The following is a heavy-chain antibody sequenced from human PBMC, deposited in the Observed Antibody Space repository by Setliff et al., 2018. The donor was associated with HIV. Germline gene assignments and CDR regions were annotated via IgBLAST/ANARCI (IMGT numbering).Heavy chain of an antibody. D-gene: IGHD6-6*01. J-gene: IGHJ3*02. V-gene: IGHV4-34*01. Sequence: SETLSLTCAVYGGSFGGYYWSWIRQPPGKGLEWIGEINHSGTTNYNPSLKSRATISVDTSKNQFSLKLYSVTASDTAVYFCARGYEGSSPGGAFDIWGQGTMVTV. CDR2: INHSGTT. CDR1: GGSFGGYY. CDR3: ARGYEGSSPGGAFDI.